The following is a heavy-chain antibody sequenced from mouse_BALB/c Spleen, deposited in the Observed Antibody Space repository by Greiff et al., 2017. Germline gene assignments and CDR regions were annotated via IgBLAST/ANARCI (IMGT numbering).Heavy chain of an antibody. CDR1: GYTFTDYN. D-gene: IGHD2-3*01. Sequence: EVKLQESGPELVKPGASVKIPCKASGYTFTDYNMDWVKQSHGKSLEWIGDINPNNGGTIYNQKFKGKATLTVDKSSSTAYMELRSLTSEDTAVYYCARDGYYEPYYAMDYWGQGTSVTVSS. CDR3: ARDGYYEPYYAMDY. V-gene: IGHV1-18*01. J-gene: IGHJ4*01. CDR2: INPNNGGT.